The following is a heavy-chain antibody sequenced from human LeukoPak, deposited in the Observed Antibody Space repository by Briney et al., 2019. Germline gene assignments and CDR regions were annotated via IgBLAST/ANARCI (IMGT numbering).Heavy chain of an antibody. V-gene: IGHV4-4*07. D-gene: IGHD3-22*01. CDR3: ARARLYYYDSSGYSFWFEP. Sequence: SETLSLTCTVSGGSISSYYWSWIRQPAGKGLEWIGRIYTSGSTNYNPSLKSRVTMSVDTSKNQFSLKLSSVTAADTAVYYCARARLYYYDSSGYSFWFEPWGQGTLVTVSS. CDR1: GGSISSYY. CDR2: IYTSGST. J-gene: IGHJ5*02.